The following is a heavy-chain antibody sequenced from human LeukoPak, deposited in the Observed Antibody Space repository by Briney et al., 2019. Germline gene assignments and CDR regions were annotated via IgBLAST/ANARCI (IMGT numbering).Heavy chain of an antibody. J-gene: IGHJ4*02. V-gene: IGHV3-23*01. D-gene: IGHD3-10*01. CDR1: GFTFTTYP. Sequence: PGGSLRLSCAASGFTFTTYPMSWVRQAPGKGLEWVSAISASGGGTYYADSVKGRFTISRDNSKNTLNLQMNSLRAEDTAVYYCAKDRGSGTRGPFDYWGQGTLVTVSS. CDR3: AKDRGSGTRGPFDY. CDR2: ISASGGGT.